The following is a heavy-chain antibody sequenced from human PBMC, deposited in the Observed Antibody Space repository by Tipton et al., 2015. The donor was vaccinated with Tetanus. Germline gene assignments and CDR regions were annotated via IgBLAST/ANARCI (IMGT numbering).Heavy chain of an antibody. J-gene: IGHJ4*02. Sequence: RSLRLSCAASGFTFSNYAMHWVRQAPGKGLEWVAVISYHGTKTYYADSVRDRFTISRDNAKNSLYLQMNSLRDEDTAVYYCARDFSYYFDSKSGFDYWGQGTLVTVSS. V-gene: IGHV3-30-3*01. CDR2: ISYHGTKT. D-gene: IGHD3-22*01. CDR3: ARDFSYYFDSKSGFDY. CDR1: GFTFSNYA.